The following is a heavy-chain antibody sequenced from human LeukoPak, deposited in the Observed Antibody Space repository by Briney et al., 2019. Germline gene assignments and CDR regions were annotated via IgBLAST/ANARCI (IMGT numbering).Heavy chain of an antibody. J-gene: IGHJ4*02. CDR3: AKFALRFFDY. D-gene: IGHD2-21*01. CDR2: ISGSGDST. V-gene: IGHV3-23*01. Sequence: GGSLRLSCAASGFTFSNYAMSWVRQALGKGLEWVSAISGSGDSTYYANSVKGRFTISRDNSKNTLYLQMKSLRAEDTAIYYCAKFALRFFDYWGQGTLVTVSS. CDR1: GFTFSNYA.